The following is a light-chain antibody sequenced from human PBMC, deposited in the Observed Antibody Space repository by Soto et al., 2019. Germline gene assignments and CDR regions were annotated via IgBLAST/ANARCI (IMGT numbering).Light chain of an antibody. V-gene: IGKV3-15*01. CDR2: DAS. J-gene: IGKJ1*01. Sequence: EIVMTQPPGTLSVSPGERATLSCRASQSVSSNLAWYQQKPGQAPRLLISDASTRATGIPARFSGSGSGTEFTLTVSSLQSEDFAVYYCQQRANWWTFGQGTKVDIK. CDR3: QQRANWWT. CDR1: QSVSSN.